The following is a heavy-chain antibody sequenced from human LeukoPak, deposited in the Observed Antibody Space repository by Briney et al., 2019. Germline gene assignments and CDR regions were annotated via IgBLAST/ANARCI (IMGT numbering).Heavy chain of an antibody. V-gene: IGHV3-48*03. J-gene: IGHJ4*02. D-gene: IGHD6-25*01. CDR1: GFTFSSYE. CDR2: ISSSGSTI. CDR3: ARDPMPGRGGYGHFDY. Sequence: PGGSLRLSCAASGFTFSSYEMNWVRQAPGKGLEWVSYISSSGSTIYHADSVKGRFTISRDNAKNSLYLQMNSLRAEDTAVYYCARDPMPGRGGYGHFDYWGQGTLVTVSS.